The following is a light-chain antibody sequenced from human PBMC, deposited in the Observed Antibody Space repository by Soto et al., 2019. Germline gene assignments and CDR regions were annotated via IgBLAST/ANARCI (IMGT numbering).Light chain of an antibody. CDR1: SSDVGGYKY. V-gene: IGLV2-14*01. CDR2: EVK. Sequence: QSALTQPASVSGSPGQSITISCTGTSSDVGGYKYVSWYQQHPGKAPKLMIFEVKNRPSGVSNRFSGSKSGNTASLTISGLQAEDEADYFCFSYSSSSTVVFGGGTQLTVL. J-gene: IGLJ2*01. CDR3: FSYSSSSTVV.